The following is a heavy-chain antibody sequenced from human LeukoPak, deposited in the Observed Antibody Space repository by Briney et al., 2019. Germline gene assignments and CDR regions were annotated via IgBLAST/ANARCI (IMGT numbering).Heavy chain of an antibody. V-gene: IGHV3-30-3*01. J-gene: IGHJ5*02. CDR2: ISYDGSNK. D-gene: IGHD4-17*01. CDR3: ARDGTTADGNWFDP. CDR1: GFTFSSYA. Sequence: QPGGSLRLSCSASGFTFSSYAMHWVRQAPGKGLEWVAVISYDGSNKYYADSVKGRFTISRDNSKNTLYLQMNSLRAEDTAVYYCARDGTTADGNWFDPWGQGTLVTVSS.